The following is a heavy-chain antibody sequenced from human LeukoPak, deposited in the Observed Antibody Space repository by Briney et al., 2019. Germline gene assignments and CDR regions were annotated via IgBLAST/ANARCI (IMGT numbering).Heavy chain of an antibody. J-gene: IGHJ4*02. CDR1: GFTFSSYS. V-gene: IGHV3-48*02. Sequence: GGSLRLSCAASGFTFSSYSMNWVRQAPGKGLEWVSTVSDSSDVHYSDSVKGRFTISRDNARNSLYLQMNSLRDEDTAVYYCARDGLHTAHFDYWGQGTLVTVSS. D-gene: IGHD5-18*01. CDR2: VSDSSDV. CDR3: ARDGLHTAHFDY.